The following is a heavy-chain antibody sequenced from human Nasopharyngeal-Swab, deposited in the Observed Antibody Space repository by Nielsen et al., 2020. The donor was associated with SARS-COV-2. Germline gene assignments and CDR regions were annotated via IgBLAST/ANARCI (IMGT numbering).Heavy chain of an antibody. V-gene: IGHV3-30*18. CDR3: AKVGGSGSFDY. D-gene: IGHD3-10*01. CDR2: ISYDGSNK. J-gene: IGHJ4*02. Sequence: GESLKISCAASGFTFSSYGMHWVRQAPGKGLGWVAVISYDGSNKYYADSVKGRFTISRDNSKNTLYLQMNSLRAEDTAVYYCAKVGGSGSFDYWGQGTLVTVSS. CDR1: GFTFSSYG.